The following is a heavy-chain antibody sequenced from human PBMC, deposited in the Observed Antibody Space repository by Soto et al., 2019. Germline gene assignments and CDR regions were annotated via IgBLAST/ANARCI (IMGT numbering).Heavy chain of an antibody. D-gene: IGHD3-10*01. CDR1: GGTFSSYA. V-gene: IGHV1-69*13. Sequence: SVKVSCKASGGTFSSYAISWVRQAPGQGLEWMGGIIPIFGTANYAQKFQGRVTITADESTSTAYMELSSLRSEDTAVYYCAREEPYYGSWAGGMDGWGQGTTVTVSS. CDR3: AREEPYYGSWAGGMDG. J-gene: IGHJ6*02. CDR2: IIPIFGTA.